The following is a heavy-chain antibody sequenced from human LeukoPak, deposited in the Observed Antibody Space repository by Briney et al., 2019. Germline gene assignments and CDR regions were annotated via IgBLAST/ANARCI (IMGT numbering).Heavy chain of an antibody. CDR3: ARDIPLRYFDWFSYYMDD. D-gene: IGHD3-9*01. Sequence: SVEVSCKASGGTFSSYAISWVRQAPGQGLEWMGRITPIFGTANYAQKFQGRVTITTDESTSTAYMELSSLRSEDTAVYYCARDIPLRYFDWFSYYMDDWGKGTTVTVSS. CDR1: GGTFSSYA. CDR2: ITPIFGTA. V-gene: IGHV1-69*05. J-gene: IGHJ6*03.